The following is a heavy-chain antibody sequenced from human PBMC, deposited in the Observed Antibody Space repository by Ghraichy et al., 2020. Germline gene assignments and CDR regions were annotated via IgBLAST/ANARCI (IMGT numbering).Heavy chain of an antibody. CDR2: ISWNGDTI. D-gene: IGHD4-11*01. V-gene: IGHV3-9*01. CDR1: GFNFDDFA. Sequence: GGSLRLSCVASGFNFDDFAMHWVRQAPGKGLEWVAGISWNGDTIDYVDSVKGRFTISRDNAENFLYLQMNRLRAEDTAVYYCAKDEHSNYLRGNSYDMWGQGTLVTVSS. CDR3: AKDEHSNYLRGNSYDM. J-gene: IGHJ4*01.